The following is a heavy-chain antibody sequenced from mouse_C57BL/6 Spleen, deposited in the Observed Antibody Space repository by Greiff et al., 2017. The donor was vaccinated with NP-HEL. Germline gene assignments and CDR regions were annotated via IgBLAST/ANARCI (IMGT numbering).Heavy chain of an antibody. Sequence: QVQLQQSGAELVRPGTSVKLSCKASGYTFTSYWMHWVKQRPGQGLEWIGVIDPSDSYTNYNQKFKGKATLTVDTSSSTAYMQLSSLTSEDSAVYYAESLYSSNIYYALEDWGQGTSVTVSS. CDR1: GYTFTSYW. D-gene: IGHD1-1*01. CDR2: IDPSDSYT. CDR3: ESLYSSNIYYALED. V-gene: IGHV1-59*01. J-gene: IGHJ4*01.